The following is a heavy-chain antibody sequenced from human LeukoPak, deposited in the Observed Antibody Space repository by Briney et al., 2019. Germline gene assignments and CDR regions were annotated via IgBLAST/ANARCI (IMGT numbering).Heavy chain of an antibody. CDR3: ARTTAAAGTVYYFDF. V-gene: IGHV1-18*01. D-gene: IGHD6-13*01. CDR2: ISDNNANT. J-gene: IGHJ4*02. Sequence: ASVKVSCKASGYIFTSYGVRWVRQAPGQGLEWMGWISDNNANTHYAQKLQDRVTMTTDTSTSTAYMALRSLRSDDTAVYYCARTTAAAGTVYYFDFWGQGTLVTVSS. CDR1: GYIFTSYG.